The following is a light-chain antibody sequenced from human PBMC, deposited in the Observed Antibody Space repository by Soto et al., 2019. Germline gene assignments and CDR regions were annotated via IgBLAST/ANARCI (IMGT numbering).Light chain of an antibody. CDR3: AACDDSLNVLV. CDR1: SSNIGNNA. CDR2: YDD. V-gene: IGLV1-36*01. J-gene: IGLJ2*01. Sequence: QSVLTQPPSVSEAPRPRVTISCSGSSSNIGNNAVNWYQQLPGKAPKLLIYYDDLLASGVSDRFSGSKSGTSASLAISGLQSEDEADYYCAACDDSLNVLVFGGGTKLTVL.